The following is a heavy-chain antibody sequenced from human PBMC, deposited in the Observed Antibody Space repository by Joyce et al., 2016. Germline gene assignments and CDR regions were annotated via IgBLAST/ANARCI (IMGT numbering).Heavy chain of an antibody. CDR2: IYYSGST. D-gene: IGHD2/OR15-2a*01. V-gene: IGHV4-39*07. CDR1: GASIRGSPYY. J-gene: IGHJ4*02. CDR3: ARDTSPRSIDS. Sequence: QLHLQESGPGLVKPSETLSLNCTVSGASIRGSPYYRAWIRQSPGLGLEWIGGIYYSGSTYYNPSLKSRVTISVDTSKNQFSLTLTSMTAADTAVYFCARDTSPRSIDSWGQGTLVSVSS.